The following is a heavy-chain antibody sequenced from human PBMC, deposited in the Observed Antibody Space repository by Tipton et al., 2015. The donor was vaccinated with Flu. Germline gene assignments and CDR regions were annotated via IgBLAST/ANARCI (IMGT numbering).Heavy chain of an antibody. Sequence: AASGFTFSSYSMNWVRQAPGKGLEWVSSISSSSSYIYYADSVEGRFTISRDNAKNSLYLQMNSLRAEDTAVYYCTRVGEGYCSSTSCWSWFDPWGQGTLVTVSS. D-gene: IGHD2-2*01. V-gene: IGHV3-21*01. CDR1: GFTFSSYS. CDR2: ISSSSSYI. J-gene: IGHJ5*02. CDR3: TRVGEGYCSSTSCWSWFDP.